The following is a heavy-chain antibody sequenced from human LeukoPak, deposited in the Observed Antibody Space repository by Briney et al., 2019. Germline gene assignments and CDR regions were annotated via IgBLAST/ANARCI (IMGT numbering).Heavy chain of an antibody. CDR3: AKGNTHGSGSYYYYYMDV. J-gene: IGHJ6*03. CDR1: GFTFSSYS. CDR2: ISSSSSTI. D-gene: IGHD3-10*01. Sequence: AWGSLRLSCAASGFTFSSYSMNWVRQAPGKGLEWVSYISSSSSTIYYADSVKGRFTISRDNAKNSLYLQMNSLRAEDTAVYYCAKGNTHGSGSYYYYYMDVWGKGTTVTVSS. V-gene: IGHV3-48*01.